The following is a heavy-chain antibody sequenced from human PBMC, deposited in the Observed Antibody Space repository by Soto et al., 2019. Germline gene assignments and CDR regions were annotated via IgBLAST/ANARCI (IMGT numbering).Heavy chain of an antibody. J-gene: IGHJ4*02. CDR1: GFTFSSYG. V-gene: IGHV3-30*03. Sequence: PGGSLRLSCAASGFTFSSYGMHWVRQAPGKGLEWVAVISYDGSNKYYADSVKGRFTISRDNSKNTLYLQMNSLRAEDTAVYYCWFSHRSGSYYFDYWGQGTLVTVSS. D-gene: IGHD1-26*01. CDR2: ISYDGSNK. CDR3: WFSHRSGSYYFDY.